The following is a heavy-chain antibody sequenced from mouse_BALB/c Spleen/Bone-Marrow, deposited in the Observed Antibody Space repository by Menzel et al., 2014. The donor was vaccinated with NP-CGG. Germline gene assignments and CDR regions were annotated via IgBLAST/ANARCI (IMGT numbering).Heavy chain of an antibody. CDR2: IRNKANGYTT. Sequence: EVKLQESGGGLVQPGGSLRLSCATSGFTFTDYYMSWVRQPPGKALEWLGFIRNKANGYTTEYSASVKGRFTISRDNSQSILYLRMNTLRAEDSATYYCARDDYYAMDYWGQGTSVTVSS. CDR3: ARDDYYAMDY. J-gene: IGHJ4*01. V-gene: IGHV7-3*02. CDR1: GFTFTDYY.